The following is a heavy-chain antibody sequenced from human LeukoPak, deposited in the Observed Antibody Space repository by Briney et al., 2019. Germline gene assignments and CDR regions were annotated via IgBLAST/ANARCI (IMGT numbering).Heavy chain of an antibody. J-gene: IGHJ4*02. CDR1: GFTVSSNY. V-gene: IGHV3-53*01. CDR3: ARGEAVGYTVERLW. Sequence: GGSLRLSCAASGFTVSSNYMGWVRQAPGRGLKWVSVIYGDGSSYYADSVKGRFTISRDNSKNTLHLQMNSLRAEDTAVYYCARGEAVGYTVERLWWGQGTLVTVSS. D-gene: IGHD5/OR15-5a*01. CDR2: IYGDGSS.